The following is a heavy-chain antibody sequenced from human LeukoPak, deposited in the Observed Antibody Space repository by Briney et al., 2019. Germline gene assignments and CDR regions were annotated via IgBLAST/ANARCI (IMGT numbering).Heavy chain of an antibody. V-gene: IGHV4-34*01. CDR1: GGSFSGYY. D-gene: IGHD1-26*01. CDR3: ARRPRNSGSDDGPPGLGY. Sequence: SETLSLTCAVYGGSFSGYYWSWIRQPPGKGLEWIGEINHSGRTTYNSSLKSRVTISVYTSKNQFSLKLSSVTAADTAVYYCARRPRNSGSDDGPPGLGYWGQGTLVTVSS. CDR2: INHSGRT. J-gene: IGHJ4*02.